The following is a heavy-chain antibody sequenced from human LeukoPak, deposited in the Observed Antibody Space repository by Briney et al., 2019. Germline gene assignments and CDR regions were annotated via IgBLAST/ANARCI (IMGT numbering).Heavy chain of an antibody. D-gene: IGHD2-8*01. CDR3: ARDLYTNGRLLTDY. CDR1: GGSISSSSYY. V-gene: IGHV4-39*07. Sequence: KPSETLSLTCTVSGGSISSSSYYWGWIRQPPGKGLEWIGSIYYSGSTYYNPSLKSRVTVAVDTSKNQFSLRLSSVTAADTAVYYCARDLYTNGRLLTDYWGQGTLVTVSS. J-gene: IGHJ4*02. CDR2: IYYSGST.